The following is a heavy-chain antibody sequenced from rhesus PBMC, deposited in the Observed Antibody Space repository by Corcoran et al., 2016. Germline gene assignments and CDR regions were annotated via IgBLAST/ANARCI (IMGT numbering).Heavy chain of an antibody. CDR2: ISGSSGST. D-gene: IGHD5-42*01. CDR1: GGSISSSNW. CDR3: ARHGGWVGSYGLDS. V-gene: IGHV4-65*01. J-gene: IGHJ6*01. Sequence: QVQLQESGPGLVKPSETLSLTCAVSGGSISSSNWGSWVRQAPGKGLEWIGYISGSSGSTYYNPSLKSRVTISTDTSKNQFSLKLSSVTAADTAVYYCARHGGWVGSYGLDSWGQGVVVTVSS.